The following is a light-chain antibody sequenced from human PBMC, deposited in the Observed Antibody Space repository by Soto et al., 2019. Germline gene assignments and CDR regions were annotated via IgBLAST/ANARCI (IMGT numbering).Light chain of an antibody. CDR3: SSYAGSNHLV. CDR2: EVT. CDR1: SSDVGGYNY. J-gene: IGLJ2*01. Sequence: QSALTQPPSASGSPGQSVTISCTGTSSDVGGYNYVSWYQQHPGKAPRLVIFEVTKRPSGVPDRFSGSKSGNTASLTVSGLQAVDEADYYCSSYAGSNHLVFGGGTKLTVL. V-gene: IGLV2-8*01.